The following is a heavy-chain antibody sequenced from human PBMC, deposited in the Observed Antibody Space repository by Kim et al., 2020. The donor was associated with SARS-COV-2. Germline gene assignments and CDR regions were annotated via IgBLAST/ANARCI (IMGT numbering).Heavy chain of an antibody. CDR1: GGSISGYY. D-gene: IGHD6-13*01. Sequence: SETLSLTCTVSGGSISGYYWSWIRQPPGKGLEWIGYIYYSGSTNYNPSLKSRVTISLDTSKNQFSLKLSSVTAADTAVYYCASYRSTVRSSSWFFDYWGQGTLVTVSS. V-gene: IGHV4-59*01. CDR2: IYYSGST. CDR3: ASYRSTVRSSSWFFDY. J-gene: IGHJ4*02.